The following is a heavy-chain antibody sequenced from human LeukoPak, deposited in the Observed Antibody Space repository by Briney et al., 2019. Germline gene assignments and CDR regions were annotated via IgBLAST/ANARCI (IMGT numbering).Heavy chain of an antibody. CDR2: ISGSGGST. D-gene: IGHD3-3*01. CDR1: GFTFSSYA. V-gene: IGHV3-23*01. Sequence: GESLRLSCAASGFTFSSYAMSWVRQAPGKGLEWVSAISGSGGSTYYADSVKGRFTISRDNSKNTLYLQMNSLRAEDTAVYYCAKDPGITIFGVVIAEWGMDVWGQGTTVTVSS. J-gene: IGHJ6*02. CDR3: AKDPGITIFGVVIAEWGMDV.